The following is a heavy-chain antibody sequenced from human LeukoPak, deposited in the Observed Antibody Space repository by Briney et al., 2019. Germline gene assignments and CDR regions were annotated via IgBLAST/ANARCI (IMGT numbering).Heavy chain of an antibody. Sequence: KIGESLKISCKGSGYSFSSYWVGWVRQMPGKGLEWMGIIYPGDSDTRYSPSFQGQVTISADKSISTAYLQWSSLKASDTAMYYCARHYYASGSYYNDYWGQGTLVTVSS. J-gene: IGHJ4*02. CDR1: GYSFSSYW. CDR2: IYPGDSDT. D-gene: IGHD3-10*01. V-gene: IGHV5-51*01. CDR3: ARHYYASGSYYNDY.